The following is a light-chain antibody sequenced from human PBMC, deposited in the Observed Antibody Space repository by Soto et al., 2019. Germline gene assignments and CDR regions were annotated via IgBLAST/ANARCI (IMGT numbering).Light chain of an antibody. CDR3: QKYNFAPFT. J-gene: IGKJ3*01. Sequence: DIQMTQSPSSLSASVGDRVTITCRASQGIRNFLAWYQQKPGKVPKLLIYVASTLQSGVPSRFSGSGSGTDFTLTISSLQPEDVATYYCQKYNFAPFTFGPGTKVDIK. V-gene: IGKV1-27*01. CDR2: VAS. CDR1: QGIRNF.